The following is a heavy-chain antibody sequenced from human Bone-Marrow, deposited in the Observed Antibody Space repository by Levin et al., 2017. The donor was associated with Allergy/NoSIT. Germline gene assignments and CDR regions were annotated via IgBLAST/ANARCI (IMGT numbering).Heavy chain of an antibody. CDR1: EFTFSSCA. Sequence: GESLKISCAASEFTFSSCAMVWVRRPPGKGLEWVALITHDGDDKYYTDSVKGRFTISRDNSKYTVDLQMNSMRPEDTALYYCAVAGADRGRYFHYYGLDVWGQGTTVSVSS. V-gene: IGHV3-30*14. CDR3: AVAGADRGRYFHYYGLDV. D-gene: IGHD3-10*01. CDR2: ITHDGDDK. J-gene: IGHJ6*02.